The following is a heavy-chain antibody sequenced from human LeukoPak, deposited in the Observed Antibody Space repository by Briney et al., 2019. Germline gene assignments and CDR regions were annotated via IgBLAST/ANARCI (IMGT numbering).Heavy chain of an antibody. CDR2: IWYDGSNK. J-gene: IGHJ4*02. CDR1: GFTFSSYG. D-gene: IGHD5-18*01. V-gene: IGHV3-33*01. CDR3: AREGVDTAMASLDY. Sequence: GRSLRLSCAASGFTFSSYGMHWVRQAPGKGLEWVAVIWYDGSNKYYADSVKGRFTISRDNPKNTLYLQMNSLRAEDTAVYYCAREGVDTAMASLDYWGQGTLVTVSS.